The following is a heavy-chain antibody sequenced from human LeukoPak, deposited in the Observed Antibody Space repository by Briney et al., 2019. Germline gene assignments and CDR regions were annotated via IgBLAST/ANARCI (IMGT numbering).Heavy chain of an antibody. CDR3: ARAEYGDYSEYFDY. CDR1: GGSISSYY. Sequence: PSETLSLTCTVSGGSISSYYWSWIRQPPGKGLEWIGYIYYSGSTNYNPSLKSRVTMSVDTSKNQFSLKLSSVTAADTAVYYCARAEYGDYSEYFDYWGQGTLVTVSS. D-gene: IGHD4-17*01. V-gene: IGHV4-59*01. J-gene: IGHJ4*02. CDR2: IYYSGST.